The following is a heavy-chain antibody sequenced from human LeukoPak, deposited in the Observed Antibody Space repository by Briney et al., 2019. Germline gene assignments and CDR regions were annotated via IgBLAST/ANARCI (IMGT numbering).Heavy chain of an antibody. CDR1: GFTFSSYS. Sequence: PGGSLRLSCAASGFTFSSYSMNWVRQAPGKGLEWVSSISSSSSYIYYADSVKGRFTISRDNAKNSLYLQMNSLRAEDTAVYYCARDDYGGKLYFDYWGQGTQVTVSS. CDR2: ISSSSSYI. D-gene: IGHD4-23*01. CDR3: ARDDYGGKLYFDY. V-gene: IGHV3-21*01. J-gene: IGHJ4*02.